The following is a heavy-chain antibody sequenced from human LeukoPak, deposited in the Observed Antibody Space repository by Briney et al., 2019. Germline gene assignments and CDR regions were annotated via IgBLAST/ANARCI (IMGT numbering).Heavy chain of an antibody. V-gene: IGHV4-61*02. CDR1: GGSISSGSYY. D-gene: IGHD4-23*01. CDR2: IYTSGST. Sequence: SETLSLTCTVSGGSISSGSYYWSWIRQPAGKGLEWIGRIYTSGSTNYNPSLKSRVTTSVDTSKNQFSLKLSSVTAADTAVYYCARGGVGTGGGEQLQLDYWGQGTLVTVSS. CDR3: ARGGVGTGGGEQLQLDY. J-gene: IGHJ4*02.